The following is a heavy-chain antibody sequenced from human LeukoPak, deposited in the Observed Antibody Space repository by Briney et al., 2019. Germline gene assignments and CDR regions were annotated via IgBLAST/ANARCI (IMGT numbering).Heavy chain of an antibody. J-gene: IGHJ4*02. Sequence: GGSLTLSCAPSGFTLNIYWMLWVRHARGKGLVWVSRKGSSTPYADPVKGQFTVYRANGQNTLYLQMNSLGAEDTAVYYCARSNHGCHDYWGQGTLVTVSS. V-gene: IGHV3-74*01. D-gene: IGHD3-10*01. CDR3: ARSNHGCHDY. CDR1: GFTLNIYW. CDR2: KGSST.